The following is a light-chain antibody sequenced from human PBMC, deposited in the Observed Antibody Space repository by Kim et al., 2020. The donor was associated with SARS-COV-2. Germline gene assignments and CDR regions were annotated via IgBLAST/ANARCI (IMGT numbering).Light chain of an antibody. CDR2: SDS. CDR1: SSNIGRNT. V-gene: IGLV1-44*01. J-gene: IGLJ3*02. Sequence: QSVLTQSPSASGTPGQRVTISCSGSSSNIGRNTATWYQQLPQTAPKLLIHSDSQRPAGVPDRFSGSKSGTSASLAISGLRSDDEADYYCAAWDDSLNGWVFGGGTKLTVL. CDR3: AAWDDSLNGWV.